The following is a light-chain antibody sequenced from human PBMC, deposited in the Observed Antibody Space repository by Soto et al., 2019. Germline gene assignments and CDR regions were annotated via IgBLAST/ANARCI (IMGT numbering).Light chain of an antibody. CDR2: EGT. J-gene: IGLJ1*01. Sequence: QSVLTQPASVSGSPGQSITISCSGTTSDVGGYNLVSWYQQRTAKAPELLIYEGTQRPSGVSSRFSGSKSGNTASLTISGLQAEDEADYYCCSYASSSSYVFGTGTKVTVL. CDR3: CSYASSSSYV. CDR1: TSDVGGYNL. V-gene: IGLV2-23*01.